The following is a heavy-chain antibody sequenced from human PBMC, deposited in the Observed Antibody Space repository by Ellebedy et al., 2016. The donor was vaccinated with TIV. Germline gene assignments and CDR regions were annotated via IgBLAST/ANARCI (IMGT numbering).Heavy chain of an antibody. CDR2: ISGSSSTI. V-gene: IGHV3-48*01. CDR3: ARGVTVIVGGVLGY. Sequence: GESLKISCVASGFTFNTYSMNWVRQAPGKGLEWVSYISGSSSTIHYADSVEGRFTISSDNAENSLYLQMNSLRAEDTAVYYCARGVTVIVGGVLGYWGQGTLVTVSS. J-gene: IGHJ4*02. D-gene: IGHD2/OR15-2a*01. CDR1: GFTFNTYS.